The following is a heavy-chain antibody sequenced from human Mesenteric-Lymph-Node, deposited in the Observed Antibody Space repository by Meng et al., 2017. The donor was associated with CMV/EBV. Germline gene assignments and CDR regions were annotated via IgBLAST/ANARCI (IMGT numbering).Heavy chain of an antibody. CDR2: INGGST. J-gene: IGHJ4*02. D-gene: IGHD3-10*01. Sequence: RQAPGKGLEWVSSINGGSTHSADSRKGRFTISRDNSKNTLYLQMNSLRAEDTAVYYCARVPAPGTFDYWGQGTLVTVSS. V-gene: IGHV3-38-3*01. CDR3: ARVPAPGTFDY.